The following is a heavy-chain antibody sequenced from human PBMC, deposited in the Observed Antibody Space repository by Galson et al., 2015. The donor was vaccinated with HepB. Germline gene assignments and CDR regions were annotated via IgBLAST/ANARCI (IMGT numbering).Heavy chain of an antibody. CDR2: ISYDGSYK. CDR3: ASAKVGTTYFDY. D-gene: IGHD1-26*01. J-gene: IGHJ4*02. V-gene: IGHV3-30*03. CDR1: GFTFSNYG. Sequence: SLRLSCAASGFTFSNYGMHWVRQAPGKGLEWVALISYDGSYKYCEDSVKGRFTISRDQIENTLYLQIDSLRPEDTAVYYCASAKVGTTYFDYWGQGTLVTVSS.